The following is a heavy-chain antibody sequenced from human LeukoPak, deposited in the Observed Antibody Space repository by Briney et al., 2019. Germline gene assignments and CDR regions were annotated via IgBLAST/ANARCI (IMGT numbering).Heavy chain of an antibody. CDR2: ISSSSSYI. Sequence: GGSLRLSCAASGFTFSSYSMNWVRQAPGKGLEWVSSISSSSSYIYYADSVKGRFTISRDNAKNSPYLQMNSLRAEDTAVYYCARVPYYDFWSGYYSEEAFDYWGQGTLVTVSS. V-gene: IGHV3-21*01. J-gene: IGHJ4*02. CDR3: ARVPYYDFWSGYYSEEAFDY. CDR1: GFTFSSYS. D-gene: IGHD3-3*01.